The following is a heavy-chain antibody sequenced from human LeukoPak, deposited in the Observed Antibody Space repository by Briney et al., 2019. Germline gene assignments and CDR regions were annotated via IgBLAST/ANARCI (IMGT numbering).Heavy chain of an antibody. V-gene: IGHV3-11*05. CDR1: GFTFSDYY. CDR3: ARELDAGTATYKPMASDI. J-gene: IGHJ3*02. CDR2: ISSTTVYT. Sequence: GGSLRLSCAASGFTFSDYYMSWIRQAPGKGLEWIAYISSTTVYTTYADSVKGRFTISRDNAKNSLYLQMNSLRAEDTAVYYCARELDAGTATYKPMASDIWGQGTMVTVSS. D-gene: IGHD5-18*01.